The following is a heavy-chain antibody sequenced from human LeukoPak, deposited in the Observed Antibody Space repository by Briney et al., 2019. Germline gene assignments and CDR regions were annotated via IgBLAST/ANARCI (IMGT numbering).Heavy chain of an antibody. D-gene: IGHD3-22*01. CDR2: IYSCGST. J-gene: IGHJ4*02. CDR1: GFTVSSNY. Sequence: PGGSLRLSCAASGFTVSSNYMSWVRQAPGKGLEWVSVIYSCGSTYYADSVKGRFTTSRDNSKNTLYLQMNSLRAEDTAVYYCAGAAHHAVRITMIVVVITVPYYFDYWGQGTLVTVPS. V-gene: IGHV3-66*03. CDR3: AGAAHHAVRITMIVVVITVPYYFDY.